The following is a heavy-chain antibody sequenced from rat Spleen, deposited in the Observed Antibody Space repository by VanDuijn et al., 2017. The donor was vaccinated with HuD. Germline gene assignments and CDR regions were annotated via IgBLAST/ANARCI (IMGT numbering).Heavy chain of an antibody. CDR1: GFTFNDHF. CDR3: ATQETTEDY. D-gene: IGHD1-10*01. CDR2: ISYDGSST. Sequence: EVQLVQSNGGLVQPGRSLKLSCAASGFTFNDHFMAWVRQAPTKGLEWVATISYDGSSTYYRDSVKGRFTISRDNAKSTLSLQMDSLRSEDTATYYCATQETTEDYWGQGVMVTVSS. J-gene: IGHJ2*01. V-gene: IGHV5-29*01.